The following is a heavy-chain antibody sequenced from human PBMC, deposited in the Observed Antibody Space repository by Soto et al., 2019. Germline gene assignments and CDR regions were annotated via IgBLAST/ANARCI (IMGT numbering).Heavy chain of an antibody. CDR3: ATHYYDSSGYYHGYNWFDP. D-gene: IGHD3-22*01. CDR1: GYTLTELS. J-gene: IGHJ5*02. CDR2: FDPEDGET. V-gene: IGHV1-24*01. Sequence: AAVKVSRKVSGYTLTELSMHWVRQAPGKGLEWMGGFDPEDGETIYAQKFQGRVTMTEDTSTDTPYMELSSLRSEDTAVYYCATHYYDSSGYYHGYNWFDPWGQGTLVTVSS.